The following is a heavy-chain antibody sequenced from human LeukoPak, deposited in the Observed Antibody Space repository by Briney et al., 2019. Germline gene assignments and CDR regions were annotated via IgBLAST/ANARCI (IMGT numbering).Heavy chain of an antibody. D-gene: IGHD1-26*01. Sequence: GGSLRLSCAASGFTFSSYGMHWVRQAPGKGLEWVAVIWYDGSNKYYADSVKGRFTISRDNSKNTFYLQMNSLRAEDTAVYYCATSGSYYRFEYWGQGTLVTVSS. CDR1: GFTFSSYG. CDR3: ATSGSYYRFEY. V-gene: IGHV3-33*01. CDR2: IWYDGSNK. J-gene: IGHJ4*02.